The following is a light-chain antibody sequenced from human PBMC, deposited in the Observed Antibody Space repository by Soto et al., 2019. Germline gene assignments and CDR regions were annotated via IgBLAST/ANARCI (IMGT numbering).Light chain of an antibody. J-gene: IGKJ1*01. Sequence: EIVLTQSPDTLSFSPGERATLSCRASQSVSSSYLAWYQQTPCQAPRLLIYGTSNRATGIPDRFSGSGSGTDFTLTISRLEPEDFAVYYCQQYGNSRWTFGQGTKVEIK. CDR2: GTS. CDR3: QQYGNSRWT. V-gene: IGKV3-20*01. CDR1: QSVSSSY.